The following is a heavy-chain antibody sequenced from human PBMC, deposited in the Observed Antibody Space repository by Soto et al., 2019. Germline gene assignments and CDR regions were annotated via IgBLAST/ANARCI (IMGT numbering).Heavy chain of an antibody. J-gene: IGHJ6*02. CDR1: GFTFSSYS. V-gene: IGHV3-48*01. Sequence: EVQLVESGGGLVQPGGSLRLSCAASGFTFSSYSMNWVRQAPGKGLEWVSYISSSSSTIYYADSVKGRFTISRDNAKNSLYLQMNSLRAEDTAVYYCAREEDYYGMGVWGQGTTVTVSS. CDR2: ISSSSSTI. CDR3: AREEDYYGMGV.